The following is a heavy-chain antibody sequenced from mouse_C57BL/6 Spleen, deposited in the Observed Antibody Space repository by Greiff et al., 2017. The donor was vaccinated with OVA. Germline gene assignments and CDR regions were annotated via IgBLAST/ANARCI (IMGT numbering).Heavy chain of an antibody. D-gene: IGHD2-4*01. V-gene: IGHV1-5*01. J-gene: IGHJ3*01. Sequence: VQLQQSGTVLARPGASVKMSCKTSGYTFTSYWMHWVKQRPGQGLEWIGAIYPGNSDTSYNQKFKGKAKLTAVTSASTAYMELSSLTNEDSAVYYCTRGLYDCDEGGLAYWGQGTLVTVSA. CDR1: GYTFTSYW. CDR3: TRGLYDCDEGGLAY. CDR2: IYPGNSDT.